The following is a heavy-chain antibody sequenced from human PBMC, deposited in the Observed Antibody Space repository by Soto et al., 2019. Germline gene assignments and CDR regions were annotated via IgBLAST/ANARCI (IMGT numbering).Heavy chain of an antibody. Sequence: SETVSLTCTVSGASINFGGYSWSWIRQTPGKGLEWIGYINHLETTFYNPSFESRLTLSIDRAKNQFSLKLHSMSAADRAVYFCVRGGGSDYFDYWGQGLLVTVSS. V-gene: IGHV4-30-2*01. CDR3: VRGGGSDYFDY. J-gene: IGHJ4*02. CDR2: INHLETT. D-gene: IGHD1-26*01. CDR1: GASINFGGYS.